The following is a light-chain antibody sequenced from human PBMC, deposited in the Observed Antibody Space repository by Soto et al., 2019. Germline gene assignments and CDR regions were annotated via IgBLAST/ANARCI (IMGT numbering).Light chain of an antibody. V-gene: IGKV3-20*01. Sequence: ETVLTQSPDTLSLSPGERATLSCRASQSVSRNYLAWFQHTPGQAPRLLIYAASSRATGVPDRFSGSGSGKDFTLTISRLEPEDCAVYYCQQYGSSPQTFGQGKRLEIK. CDR3: QQYGSSPQT. CDR1: QSVSRNY. CDR2: AAS. J-gene: IGKJ5*01.